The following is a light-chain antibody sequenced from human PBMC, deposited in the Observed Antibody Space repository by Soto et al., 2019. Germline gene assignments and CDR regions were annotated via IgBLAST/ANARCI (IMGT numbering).Light chain of an antibody. Sequence: QSALTQPPSVSGSPGQSVTISCTGTSSDVGSYNRVSWYQQPPGTAPKLMIYEVSNRPSGVPDRFSGSKSGNTASLTISGLQAEDEADYYCSSYTSSSTLGVFGTGTKLTV. J-gene: IGLJ1*01. CDR1: SSDVGSYNR. CDR2: EVS. CDR3: SSYTSSSTLGV. V-gene: IGLV2-18*02.